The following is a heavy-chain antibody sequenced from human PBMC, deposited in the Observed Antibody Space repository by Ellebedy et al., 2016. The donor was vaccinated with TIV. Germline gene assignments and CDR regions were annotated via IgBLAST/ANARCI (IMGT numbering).Heavy chain of an antibody. CDR1: GFTFSNHA. V-gene: IGHV3-30*01. D-gene: IGHD5-12*01. J-gene: IGHJ4*02. CDR3: AREGYSGGSVGDLEY. CDR2: ISNDGSIK. Sequence: GESLKISCAASGFTFSNHAIHWVRQAPGKGLEWVALISNDGSIKYYADSVKGRFTISRDNSKNTVFLQMNSLRVEDTAMYYCAREGYSGGSVGDLEYWGQGTLVTVSS.